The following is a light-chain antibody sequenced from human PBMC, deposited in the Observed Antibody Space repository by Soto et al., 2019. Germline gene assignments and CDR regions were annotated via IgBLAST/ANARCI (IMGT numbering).Light chain of an antibody. CDR2: AAS. J-gene: IGKJ5*01. Sequence: DIQLTQSPSFLSASLGDRVTITCRASQGISSYLAWYQQKPGKAPKLLIYAASTLQSGVPSRFSGSGSGTEFTLTISSLQPEDFATYYCLQLNSFPITFGQGTRLEIK. CDR3: LQLNSFPIT. CDR1: QGISSY. V-gene: IGKV1-9*01.